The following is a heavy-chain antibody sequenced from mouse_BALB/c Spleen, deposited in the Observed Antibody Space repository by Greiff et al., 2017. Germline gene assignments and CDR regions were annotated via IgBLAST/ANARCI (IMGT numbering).Heavy chain of an antibody. Sequence: VKLMESGPGLVAPSQSLSITCTVSGFSLTSYGVHWVRQPPGKGLEWLGVIWAGGSTNYNSALMSRLSISKDNSKSQVFLKMNSLQTDDTAMYYCAKVGYDEGSAMDYWGQGTSVTVSS. J-gene: IGHJ4*01. V-gene: IGHV2-9*02. CDR3: AKVGYDEGSAMDY. D-gene: IGHD2-14*01. CDR1: GFSLTSYG. CDR2: IWAGGST.